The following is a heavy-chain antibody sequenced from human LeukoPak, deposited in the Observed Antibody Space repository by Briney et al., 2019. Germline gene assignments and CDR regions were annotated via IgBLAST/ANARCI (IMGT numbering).Heavy chain of an antibody. CDR2: IYSGGST. CDR1: GFTVSSNH. V-gene: IGHV3-53*04. J-gene: IGHJ4*02. CDR3: ARDQSSGGVDY. Sequence: GGSLRLSCAASGFTVSSNHMNWVRQAPGKGLEWVSVIYSGGSTYYADSVKGRFTISRHNSKNTLYLQMNSLRAEDTAVYYCARDQSSGGVDYWGQGTLVTVSS. D-gene: IGHD3-10*01.